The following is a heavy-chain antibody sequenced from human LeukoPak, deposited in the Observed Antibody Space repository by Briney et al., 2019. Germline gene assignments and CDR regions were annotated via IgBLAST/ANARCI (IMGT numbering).Heavy chain of an antibody. D-gene: IGHD1-26*01. CDR1: GYHFNNYW. CDR2: IYPGDSDT. Sequence: HGESLKISCKTSGYHFNNYWIAWVRQLPGKGLKWMGIIYPGDSDTKYTAAFQGQVTISLDKSISTAYLQWNSLKASDTAVYYCARHNRPGGSYSGSWFDPWGQGTLVTVSS. V-gene: IGHV5-51*01. CDR3: ARHNRPGGSYSGSWFDP. J-gene: IGHJ5*02.